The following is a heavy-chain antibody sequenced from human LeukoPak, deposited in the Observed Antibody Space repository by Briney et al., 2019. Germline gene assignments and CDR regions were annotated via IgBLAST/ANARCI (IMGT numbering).Heavy chain of an antibody. J-gene: IGHJ3*02. CDR2: LSPTGSF. Sequence: SETLSLTCTVSGGSITSYSWGWIRQPAGKGLEWIGRLSPTGSFTYSPSLKSRVTMSVDTSKNHFSLKLNSVPAADTAVYYCARALGDNQAFDIWGQGTVVTVSS. D-gene: IGHD1-14*01. CDR1: GGSITSYS. CDR3: ARALGDNQAFDI. V-gene: IGHV4-4*07.